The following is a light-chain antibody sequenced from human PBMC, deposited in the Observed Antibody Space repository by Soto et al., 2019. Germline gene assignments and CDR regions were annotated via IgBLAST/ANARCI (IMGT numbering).Light chain of an antibody. CDR2: AAS. Sequence: DIQMTQSPSSLSASVGDRVTITCRASQSISSYLNWYQQKPGKAPKLLIYAASSLQSGVPSRFSGSGSGTDFTLTISSLXPEDFATYYCQQSYSNLRGTFGQGTKVDIK. V-gene: IGKV1-39*01. CDR3: QQSYSNLRGT. J-gene: IGKJ1*01. CDR1: QSISSY.